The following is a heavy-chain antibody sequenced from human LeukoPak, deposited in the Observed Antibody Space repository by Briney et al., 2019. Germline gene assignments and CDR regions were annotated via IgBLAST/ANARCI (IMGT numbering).Heavy chain of an antibody. CDR2: IYNSGTI. V-gene: IGHV4-30-4*01. Sequence: SETLSLTCTVSGGSISSGDYYWSWIRQPPGKGLEWIGYIYNSGTIYYNPSLKSRVTISVDTSKNQFSLKLRSVTAADTAVYYCATAPLPATMWNWYFDLWGRSTLVTVSS. CDR3: ATAPLPATMWNWYFDL. D-gene: IGHD2-2*01. J-gene: IGHJ2*01. CDR1: GGSISSGDYY.